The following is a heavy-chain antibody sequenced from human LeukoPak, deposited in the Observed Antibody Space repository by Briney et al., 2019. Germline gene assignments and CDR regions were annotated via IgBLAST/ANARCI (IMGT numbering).Heavy chain of an antibody. Sequence: GGSLRLSCAASGFTFSSYGMNWVRQAPGKGLEWVSYISSSGSTIYYADSVKGRFTISRDNAKNSLYLQMNSLRAEDTAVYYCATETTRYYYGSGRGYWGQGTLVTVSS. CDR3: ATETTRYYYGSGRGY. D-gene: IGHD3-10*01. CDR1: GFTFSSYG. V-gene: IGHV3-48*04. J-gene: IGHJ4*02. CDR2: ISSSGSTI.